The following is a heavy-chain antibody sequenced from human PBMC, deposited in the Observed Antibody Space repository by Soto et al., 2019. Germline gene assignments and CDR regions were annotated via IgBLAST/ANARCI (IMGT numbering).Heavy chain of an antibody. D-gene: IGHD2-21*01. CDR2: ISGYNGNT. CDR1: GYTFSGYS. J-gene: IGHJ6*02. Sequence: ASVKVSCKASGYTFSGYSITWVRQAPGQGLEWVGRISGYNGNTNYARTLRGRLTLTTDTSTSTAYMELRSLTSDDTAVYYCARDVFCGGAPACPDMDVWGQGTTVTSP. V-gene: IGHV1-18*04. CDR3: ARDVFCGGAPACPDMDV.